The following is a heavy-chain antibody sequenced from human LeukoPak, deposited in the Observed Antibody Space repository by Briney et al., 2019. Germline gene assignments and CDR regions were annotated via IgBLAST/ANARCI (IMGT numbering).Heavy chain of an antibody. CDR3: ARDRDVRSYHYYYGMDV. D-gene: IGHD5-24*01. J-gene: IGHJ6*02. V-gene: IGHV3-53*01. CDR2: IYSGGST. Sequence: GGSLRLSCAASGFTVSSNYMSWVRQAPGKGLEWVSVIYSGGSTYYADSVKGRFATSRDNSKNTLYLQMNSLRAEDTAVYYCARDRDVRSYHYYYGMDVWGQGTTVTVSS. CDR1: GFTVSSNY.